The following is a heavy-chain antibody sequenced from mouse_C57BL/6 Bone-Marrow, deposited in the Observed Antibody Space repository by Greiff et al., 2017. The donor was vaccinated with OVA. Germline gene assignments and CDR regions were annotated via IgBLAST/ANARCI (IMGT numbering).Heavy chain of an antibody. Sequence: QVQLQQSGAELARPGASVKLSCKASGYTFTSYGISWVKQRTGQGLEWIGEIYPRSGNTYYNEKFKGKATLTADKSSSTAYMELRSLTSEDSAVYFCARTHYYGSLYYFDYWCQGTTLTVSS. J-gene: IGHJ2*01. V-gene: IGHV1-81*01. D-gene: IGHD1-1*01. CDR2: IYPRSGNT. CDR3: ARTHYYGSLYYFDY. CDR1: GYTFTSYG.